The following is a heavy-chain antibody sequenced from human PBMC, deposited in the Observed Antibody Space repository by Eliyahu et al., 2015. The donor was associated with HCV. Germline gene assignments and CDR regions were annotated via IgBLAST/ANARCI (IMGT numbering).Heavy chain of an antibody. CDR1: GGSISSGGYY. CDR2: IYYSGST. Sequence: QVQLQESGPGLVKPSQTLSLTCTVSGGSISSGGYYWXWIRQHPGKGLEWIGYIYYSGSTYYNPSLKSRVTISVDTSKNQFSLKLSSVTAADTAVYYCARGPDSYDSSGYYPSRSPEYFQHWGQGTLVTVSS. J-gene: IGHJ1*01. V-gene: IGHV4-31*03. CDR3: ARGPDSYDSSGYYPSRSPEYFQH. D-gene: IGHD3-22*01.